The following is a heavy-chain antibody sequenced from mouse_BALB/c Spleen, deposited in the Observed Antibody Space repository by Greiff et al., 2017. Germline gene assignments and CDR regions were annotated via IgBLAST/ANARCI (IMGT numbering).Heavy chain of an antibody. CDR2: ISSGGSYT. CDR3: TRDGDRYLDY. J-gene: IGHJ2*01. Sequence: EVKLMESGGGLVKPGGSLKLSCAASGFTFSSYTMSWVRQTPEKRLEWVATISSGGSYTYYPDSVKGRFTISRDNAKNTLYLQMSSLKSEDTDMYYCTRDGDRYLDYWGQGTTRTVSA. V-gene: IGHV5-6-4*01. CDR1: GFTFSSYT. D-gene: IGHD2-14*01.